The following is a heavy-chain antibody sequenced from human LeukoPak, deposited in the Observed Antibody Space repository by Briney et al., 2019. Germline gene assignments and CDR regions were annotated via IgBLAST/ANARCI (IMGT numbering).Heavy chain of an antibody. CDR3: ASYDILTGYWGY. CDR2: ISSSSSYI. D-gene: IGHD3-9*01. CDR1: GFTFSSYS. V-gene: IGHV3-21*01. J-gene: IGHJ4*02. Sequence: NSGGSLRLSCAASGFTFSSYSMNWVRQAPGKGLEWVSSISSSSSYIYYADSVKGRFTISRDNAKNSLYLQMNSLRAEDTAVYYCASYDILTGYWGYWGQGTLVTVSS.